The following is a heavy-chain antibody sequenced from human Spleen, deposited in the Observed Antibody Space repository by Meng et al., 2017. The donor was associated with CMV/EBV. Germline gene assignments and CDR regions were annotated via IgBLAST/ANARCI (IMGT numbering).Heavy chain of an antibody. CDR1: GYTLTELS. V-gene: IGHV1-24*01. CDR3: AVTVGATKSYYYYYGMDV. Sequence: ASVKVSCKVSGYTLTELSMHWVRQAPGKGLEWMGGFDPEDGETIYAQKFQGRVTMTEDTSTDTAYMELSSLRSEDTAVYYCAVTVGATKSYYYYYGMDVWGQGTTVTVSS. D-gene: IGHD1-26*01. CDR2: FDPEDGET. J-gene: IGHJ6*02.